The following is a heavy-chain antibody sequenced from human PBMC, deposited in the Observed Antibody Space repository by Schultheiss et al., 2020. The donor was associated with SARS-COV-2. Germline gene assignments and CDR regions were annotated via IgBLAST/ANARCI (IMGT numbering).Heavy chain of an antibody. CDR1: GFTFSSYA. CDR2: ISYDGSNK. CDR3: ASTYDSSGYPPVFDY. V-gene: IGHV3-30*01. D-gene: IGHD3-22*01. Sequence: GGSLRLSCAASGFTFSSYAMHWVRQAPGKGLEWVAVISYDGSNKYYADSVKGRFTISRDNSKNTLYLQMNSLRAEDTAVYYCASTYDSSGYPPVFDYWGQGTLVTVSS. J-gene: IGHJ4*02.